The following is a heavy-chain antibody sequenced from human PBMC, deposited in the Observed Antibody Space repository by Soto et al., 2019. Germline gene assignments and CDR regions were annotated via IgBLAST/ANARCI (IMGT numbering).Heavy chain of an antibody. CDR2: VTSKADGGTT. D-gene: IGHD2-2*01. J-gene: IGHJ3*02. CDR3: ATTISTRGGFDI. V-gene: IGHV3-15*07. CDR1: GLTLSNVW. Sequence: EVELVESGGDLVKPGGSLRLSCAASGLTLSNVWMNWVRQTPGRGLEWVGRVTSKADGGTTFHAAPVKDRFAISRDDSTNTLFLQMNSLRTDATAVYYCATTISTRGGFDIWGQGTVVTVSS.